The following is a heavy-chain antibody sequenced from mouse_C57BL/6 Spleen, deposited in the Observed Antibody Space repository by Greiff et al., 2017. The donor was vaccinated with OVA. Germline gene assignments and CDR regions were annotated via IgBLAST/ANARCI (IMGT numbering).Heavy chain of an antibody. CDR3: ARIYYGSSYVEYYYAMDY. J-gene: IGHJ4*01. D-gene: IGHD1-1*01. CDR1: GYTFTSSW. CDR2: IDPNSGGT. Sequence: VQLQQPGAELVKPGASVKLSCKASGYTFTSSWMHWVKQRPGRGLEWIGRIDPNSGGTKYNEKFKSKATLTVDKPSSTAYMQLSSLTSEDSAVYYCARIYYGSSYVEYYYAMDYWGQGTSVTVSS. V-gene: IGHV1-72*01.